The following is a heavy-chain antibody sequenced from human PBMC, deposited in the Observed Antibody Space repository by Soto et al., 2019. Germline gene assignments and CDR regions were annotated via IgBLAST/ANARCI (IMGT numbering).Heavy chain of an antibody. V-gene: IGHV4-4*07. J-gene: IGHJ5*02. CDR1: GISIDNYY. CDR2: IYSSGTT. CDR3: VRDVGGSGWFAP. Sequence: SETLSLTCTVSGISIDNYYCSWIRQSAGKGLEWIGRIYSSGTTNYNPSLKSRVTMSVDMSKSQFSLNVRSVTAADTAVYYCVRDVGGSGWFAPWGQGTLVTVS.